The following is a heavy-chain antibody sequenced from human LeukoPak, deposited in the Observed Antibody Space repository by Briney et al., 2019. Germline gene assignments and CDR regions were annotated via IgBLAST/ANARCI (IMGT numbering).Heavy chain of an antibody. Sequence: SETLSLTCAVSGYSISSGYYWGWIRQPPGKGLEWIGSVYHSGSTYYNPSLKSRVTISVDTSKNQFSLKLSSVTAADTAVYYCAGGSDIVVVPAAIEAWFDPWGQGTLVTVSS. CDR2: VYHSGST. CDR3: AGGSDIVVVPAAIEAWFDP. CDR1: GYSISSGYY. V-gene: IGHV4-38-2*01. J-gene: IGHJ5*02. D-gene: IGHD2-2*02.